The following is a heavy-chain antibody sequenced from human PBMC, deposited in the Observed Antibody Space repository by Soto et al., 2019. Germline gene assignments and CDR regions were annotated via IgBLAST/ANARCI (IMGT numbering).Heavy chain of an antibody. V-gene: IGHV1-24*01. J-gene: IGHJ3*02. Sequence: GASVKVSCKVSGDTLGVLSMHWVRQAPGKGLEWMGGFDSENGETFYAQKFQGRIAMTEDISTDTAYMDLSSLTSEDTAVYYCATDKDFGDFYAFDIWGQGTMVTVSS. CDR3: ATDKDFGDFYAFDI. D-gene: IGHD4-17*01. CDR2: FDSENGET. CDR1: GDTLGVLS.